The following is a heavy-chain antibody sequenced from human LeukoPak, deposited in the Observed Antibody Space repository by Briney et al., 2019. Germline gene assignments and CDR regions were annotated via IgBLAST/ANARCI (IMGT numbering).Heavy chain of an antibody. Sequence: GGSLRLSCAASGFTFSSYAMSWVRQAPGKGLEWVSAISGSGGSTYYADSVKGRFTISRDNSKNTLYLQMNSLRAEDTAVYYYAKMIVVVIKRSDAFDIWGQGTMVTVSS. CDR2: ISGSGGST. D-gene: IGHD3-22*01. V-gene: IGHV3-23*01. J-gene: IGHJ3*02. CDR1: GFTFSSYA. CDR3: AKMIVVVIKRSDAFDI.